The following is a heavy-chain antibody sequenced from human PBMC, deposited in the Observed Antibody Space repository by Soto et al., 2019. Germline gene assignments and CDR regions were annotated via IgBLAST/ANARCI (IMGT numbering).Heavy chain of an antibody. CDR1: GASISSTNW. Sequence: QVQLRQSGPGLVKPSGTLSLTCAVSGASISSTNWWSWVRQSPGKGLEWLGEIYHTGSTNYNPSLRGRVTISVDKSNNQVSLRMRYVTAADTAVYYCAPLAPRIELAVLPIPTWGQGALVSVSS. V-gene: IGHV4-4*02. J-gene: IGHJ5*02. CDR3: APLAPRIELAVLPIPT. D-gene: IGHD2-15*01. CDR2: IYHTGST.